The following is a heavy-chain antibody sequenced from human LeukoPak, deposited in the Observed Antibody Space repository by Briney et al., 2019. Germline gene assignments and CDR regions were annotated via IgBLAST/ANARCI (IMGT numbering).Heavy chain of an antibody. CDR1: GYTFTSYD. D-gene: IGHD5-12*01. CDR3: ARSPTLGWLFDY. Sequence: ASVKVSCKVSGYTFTSYDINWVRQATGQGLEWMGWMNPNSGNTGYAQKFQGRATMTRNTSISTAYMELSSLRSEDTAVYYCARSPTLGWLFDYWGQGTLVTVSS. CDR2: MNPNSGNT. V-gene: IGHV1-8*01. J-gene: IGHJ4*02.